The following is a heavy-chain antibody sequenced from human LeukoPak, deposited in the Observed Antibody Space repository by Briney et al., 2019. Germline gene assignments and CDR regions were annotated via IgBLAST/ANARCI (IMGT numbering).Heavy chain of an antibody. J-gene: IGHJ4*02. V-gene: IGHV4-59*08. D-gene: IGHD3-9*01. CDR1: GGSISSYY. CDR2: IYYSGST. CDR3: ARCRDDILTGYYSPIGSCGH. Sequence: PSETLSLTCTVSGGSISSYYWSWIRQPPGKGLGRIGYIYYSGSTNYNPSLKSRVTISVDTSKNQFSLKLSSVTAADTAVYYCARCRDDILTGYYSPIGSCGHWGQGTLVTISS.